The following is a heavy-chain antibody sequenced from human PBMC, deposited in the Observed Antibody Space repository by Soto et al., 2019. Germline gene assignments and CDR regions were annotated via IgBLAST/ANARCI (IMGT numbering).Heavy chain of an antibody. CDR3: TTPLEWLLYDAFYI. Sequence: EVQLVESGGGLAKSGGSLRLSCAASGFTFSNAWMSWVRQAPGKGLEWVGRIKSKTDGGTTDYAAPVKGRFTISRDDSKNTLYLQMNRLKTEDTAVYYCTTPLEWLLYDAFYIWGQGTMVTVSS. CDR1: GFTFSNAW. CDR2: IKSKTDGGTT. V-gene: IGHV3-15*01. D-gene: IGHD3-3*01. J-gene: IGHJ3*02.